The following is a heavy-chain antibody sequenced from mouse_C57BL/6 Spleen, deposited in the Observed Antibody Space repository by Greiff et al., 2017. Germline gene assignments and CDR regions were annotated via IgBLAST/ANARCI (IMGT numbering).Heavy chain of an antibody. CDR2: INPNNGGT. CDR3: ARGDYGSSYTY. V-gene: IGHV1-26*01. D-gene: IGHD1-1*01. CDR1: GYTFTDYY. J-gene: IGHJ2*01. Sequence: EVQLQQSGPELVKPGASVKISCKASGYTFTDYYMNWVKQSHGKSLEWIGDINPNNGGTSYNQKFKGKATLTVDKSSSTAYMELRSLTSEDSAVYYCARGDYGSSYTYWGQGTTLSVSS.